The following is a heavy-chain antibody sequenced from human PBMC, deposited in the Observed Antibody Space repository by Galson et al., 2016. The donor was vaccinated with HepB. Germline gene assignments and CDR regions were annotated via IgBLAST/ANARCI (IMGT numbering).Heavy chain of an antibody. J-gene: IGHJ4*02. D-gene: IGHD5-12*01. Sequence: SLRLSCAASGFTFKNYAMSWVRQAPGKGLEWVSVIGGGGSSGRTYNADSVKGRFTISRDDSRSTLYLEMNSLGFEYTAVYYCARDLGYGGWIVGPFDHWGQGTLVTVSS. CDR1: GFTFKNYA. CDR3: ARDLGYGGWIVGPFDH. V-gene: IGHV3-23*01. CDR2: IGGGGSSGRT.